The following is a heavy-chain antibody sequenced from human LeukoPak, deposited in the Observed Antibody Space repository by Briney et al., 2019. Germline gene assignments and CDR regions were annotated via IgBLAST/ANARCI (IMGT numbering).Heavy chain of an antibody. CDR1: GYSISSGYY. Sequence: SETLSLTCTVSGYSISSGYYWGWIRQPPGKGLEWIGNIYYSGSTYYTPSLKSRVTISVDTSKNQFSLKLSSVTAADTAVYYCARGYSSSLSFDYWGQGTLVTVSS. CDR3: ARGYSSSLSFDY. CDR2: IYYSGST. D-gene: IGHD6-13*01. V-gene: IGHV4-38-2*02. J-gene: IGHJ4*02.